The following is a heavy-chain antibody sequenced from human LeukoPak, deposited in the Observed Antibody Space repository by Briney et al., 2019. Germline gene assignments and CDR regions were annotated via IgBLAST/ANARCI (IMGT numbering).Heavy chain of an antibody. J-gene: IGHJ4*02. CDR2: ISDSGTTT. CDR3: ARDPGSNRYLFDY. Sequence: GGSLRLACAASRFTFSYFYMSSFSDFYMSWIRQAPGKGREWVSYISDSGTTTYYADSVKGRFTISRDNAKNTLYLQMNSLSAEDTAVYYCARDPGSNRYLFDYWGQGTLVTVSS. CDR1: RFTFSYFYMSSFSDFY. D-gene: IGHD3-16*02. V-gene: IGHV3-11*01.